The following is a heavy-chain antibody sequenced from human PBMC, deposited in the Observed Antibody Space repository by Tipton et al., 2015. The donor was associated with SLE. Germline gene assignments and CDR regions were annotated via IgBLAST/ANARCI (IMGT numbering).Heavy chain of an antibody. J-gene: IGHJ3*02. CDR2: TYYRSKWHN. CDR3: ARGAYYAFDI. D-gene: IGHD2-21*01. CDR1: GHSVSSNSVA. V-gene: IGHV6-1*01. Sequence: GLVKPSQTLSLTCAISGHSVSSNSVAWNWIRQSPSRGLEWLGRTYYRSKWHNNYAVSVKSRITTNPDTSKNQFSLQLNSVTPEDTAVYYCARGAYYAFDIWGQGTMVTVSS.